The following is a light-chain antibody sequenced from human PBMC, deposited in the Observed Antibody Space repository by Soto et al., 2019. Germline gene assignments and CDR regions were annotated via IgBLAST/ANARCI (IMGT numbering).Light chain of an antibody. CDR3: CSYAGSYPLV. Sequence: QSALTQPASVSGSPGQSITISCTGTSSDVGAYTSVSWYQQHPGKAPKLMIYDVSKRPSGVPDRFSGSKSGNTASLTISGLQAEDEADYYCCSYAGSYPLVFGGGTKLTVL. CDR2: DVS. V-gene: IGLV2-11*01. J-gene: IGLJ3*02. CDR1: SSDVGAYTS.